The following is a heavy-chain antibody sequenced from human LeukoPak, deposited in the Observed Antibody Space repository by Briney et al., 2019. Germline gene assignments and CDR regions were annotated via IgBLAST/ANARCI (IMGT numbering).Heavy chain of an antibody. CDR2: IWYDGSNK. J-gene: IGHJ6*02. Sequence: GGSLRLSCAASGFTFSNAWMSWVRQAPGKGLEWVAVIWYDGSNKYYADSVKGRFTISRDNSKNTLYLQMNSLRAEDTAVYYCARSILFYGMDVWGQGTTVTVSS. V-gene: IGHV3-33*08. D-gene: IGHD2-15*01. CDR1: GFTFSNAW. CDR3: ARSILFYGMDV.